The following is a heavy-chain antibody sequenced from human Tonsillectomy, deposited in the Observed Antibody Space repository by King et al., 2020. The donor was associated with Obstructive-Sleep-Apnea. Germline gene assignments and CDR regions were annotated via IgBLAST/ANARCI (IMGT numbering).Heavy chain of an antibody. Sequence: QLQESGPGLVKPSQTLSLTCTVSGDSISSGDYYWSWIRQPPGKGLEWIGYIYNSGNSYYNPSLKSRVTISVDTSKNQFSLKLSSVTAADTAVYYCAREYCSGCSCSLAYWGQGTLVTVSS. V-gene: IGHV4-30-4*01. D-gene: IGHD2-15*01. CDR2: IYNSGNS. CDR1: GDSISSGDYY. J-gene: IGHJ4*02. CDR3: AREYCSGCSCSLAY.